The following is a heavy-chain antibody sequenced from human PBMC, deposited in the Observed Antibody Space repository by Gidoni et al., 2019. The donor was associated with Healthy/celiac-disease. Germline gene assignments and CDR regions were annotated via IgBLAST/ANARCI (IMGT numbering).Heavy chain of an antibody. CDR2: ISSSSSYT. D-gene: IGHD3-16*01. V-gene: IGHV3-11*05. CDR3: ARDGSYDYVWGSYRGAFDI. CDR1: GFPFSDYY. J-gene: IGHJ3*02. Sequence: QVQLVESGGGLVKPGGSLRLSCAASGFPFSDYYISWIRQAPGKGLEGVSYISSSSSYTNYADSVKGRFTISRDKAKNSLYLQMTSLRDEDTAVYYCARDGSYDYVWGSYRGAFDIWGQGTMVTVSS.